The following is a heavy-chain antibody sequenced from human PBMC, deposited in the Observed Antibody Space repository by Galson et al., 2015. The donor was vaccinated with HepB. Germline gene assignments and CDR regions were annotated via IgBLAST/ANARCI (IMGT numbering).Heavy chain of an antibody. J-gene: IGHJ3*02. Sequence: SLRLSCAASGFTFDDYAMHWVRQAPGKGLEWVSGISWNSGSIGYADSVKGRFTISRDNAKNSLYLQMNSLRAEDTALYYCAKDTAYYDSSGYYWDAFDIWGQGTMVTVSS. D-gene: IGHD3-22*01. CDR3: AKDTAYYDSSGYYWDAFDI. CDR2: ISWNSGSI. CDR1: GFTFDDYA. V-gene: IGHV3-9*01.